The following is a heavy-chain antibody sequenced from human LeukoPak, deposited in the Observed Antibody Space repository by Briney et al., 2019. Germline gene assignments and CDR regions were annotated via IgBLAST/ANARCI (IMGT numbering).Heavy chain of an antibody. CDR1: GFTFSGSA. D-gene: IGHD6-13*01. J-gene: IGHJ6*03. V-gene: IGHV3-30*02. Sequence: PGGSLRLSCAASGFTFSGSALHWVRQAPGKGLEWVAFIRYDGSNKYYADSVKGRFTISRDNSKNTLYLQMNSLRAEDTAVYYCAKDQKDSSSWYYYYYYYTDVWGKGTTVTISS. CDR3: AKDQKDSSSWYYYYYYYTDV. CDR2: IRYDGSNK.